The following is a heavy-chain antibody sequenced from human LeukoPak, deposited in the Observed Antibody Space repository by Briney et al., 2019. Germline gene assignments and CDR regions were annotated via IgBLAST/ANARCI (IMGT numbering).Heavy chain of an antibody. D-gene: IGHD6-19*01. CDR1: DDSINRDF. J-gene: IGHJ4*02. CDR2: IRHSGRT. Sequence: PSETLSLTCTASDDSINRDFWTWIRQPPGKGLEWIGYIRHSGRTEYNPSFQNRVTISIDRSKNQFSLRLTSVTAADTAIYYCARLPDISGWPFDYWGQGMLVTVSS. CDR3: ARLPDISGWPFDY. V-gene: IGHV4-59*01.